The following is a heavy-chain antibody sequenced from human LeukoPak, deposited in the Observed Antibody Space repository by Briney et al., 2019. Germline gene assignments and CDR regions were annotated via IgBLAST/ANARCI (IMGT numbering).Heavy chain of an antibody. Sequence: SVKVSCKXSGGTFSSHAISWVRQAPGQGLEWMGRIIPIFGTANYAQKFQGRVTITTDESTSTAYMELSSLRSEDTAVYYCCSVIIDGYFDYWGQGTLVTVSS. CDR1: GGTFSSHA. CDR2: IIPIFGTA. V-gene: IGHV1-69*05. CDR3: CSVIIDGYFDY. D-gene: IGHD3-3*01. J-gene: IGHJ4*02.